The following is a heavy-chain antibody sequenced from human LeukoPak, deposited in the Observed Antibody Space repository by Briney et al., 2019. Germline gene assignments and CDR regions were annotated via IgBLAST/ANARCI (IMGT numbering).Heavy chain of an antibody. CDR2: IYYSGST. Sequence: PSETLSLTCTVSGGSISSYYWSWIRQPPGKGLEWIGYIYYSGSTNHNPPLKSRVTISVDTSKNQFSLKLSSVTAADTAVYYCARVRGGQPDCWGQGTLVTVSS. CDR1: GGSISSYY. CDR3: ARVRGGQPDC. V-gene: IGHV4-59*01. J-gene: IGHJ4*02. D-gene: IGHD3-16*01.